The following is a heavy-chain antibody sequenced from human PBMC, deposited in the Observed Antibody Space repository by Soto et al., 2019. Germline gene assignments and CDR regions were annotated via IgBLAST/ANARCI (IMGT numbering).Heavy chain of an antibody. CDR1: NGSVSSGTYS. J-gene: IGHJ6*02. CDR2: IYYSGTT. CDR3: ARGQYYTGMHV. Sequence: SETLSLTCTVSNGSVSSGTYSWSWVRQPPGKGLEWIGYIYYSGTTYYTPSLKSRLTMSMDRANDHFSLSLTSVTAADTAVYFCARGQYYTGMHVWGPGVTVTVSS. V-gene: IGHV4-30-2*01.